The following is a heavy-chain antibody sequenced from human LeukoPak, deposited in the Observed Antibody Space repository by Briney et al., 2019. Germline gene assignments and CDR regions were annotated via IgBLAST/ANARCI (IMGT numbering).Heavy chain of an antibody. V-gene: IGHV3-48*04. CDR3: ARDQPSVGWGFDS. D-gene: IGHD2-15*01. CDR2: INGRGITI. J-gene: IGHJ4*02. Sequence: GGSLRLSCAASGFTFDDYTMHWVRHTPGRGLEWVVNINGRGITIHYADSFRGRFTISRDNTKNSLNLQMNNLRAEDTGLYYCARDQPSVGWGFDSWGRGTLVIVSS. CDR1: GFTFDDYT.